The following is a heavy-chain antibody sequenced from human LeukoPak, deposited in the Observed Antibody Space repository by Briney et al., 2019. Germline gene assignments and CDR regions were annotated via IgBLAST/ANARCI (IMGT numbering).Heavy chain of an antibody. CDR3: TRDSTGSDFSD. CDR1: GGSISSSSYY. Sequence: PTETLSLTCTVSGGSISSSSYYWGWIRQPPGKGLEWIGSIYYSGSTYYNPSLKSRVTISVDTSKNQFSLKLSSVTAADTAVYYCTRDSTGSDFSDWGQGTLVAVSS. V-gene: IGHV4-39*07. J-gene: IGHJ4*02. CDR2: IYYSGST. D-gene: IGHD3-3*01.